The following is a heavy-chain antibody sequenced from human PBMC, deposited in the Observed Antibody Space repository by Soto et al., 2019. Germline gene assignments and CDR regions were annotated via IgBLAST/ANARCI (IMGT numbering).Heavy chain of an antibody. D-gene: IGHD1-26*01. CDR1: GYKFTNYW. J-gene: IGHJ6*01. CDR3: ARCEVGDYVLEL. V-gene: IGHV5-10-1*01. Sequence: GESLKISCKGSGYKFTNYWIIWLRQMPVKGLEWRGKIDPTESHTKYSPSFQGHVTISVDKSITTAYLQWNSLKASDTAIYYCARCEVGDYVLELWGQGTTVTVSS. CDR2: IDPTESHT.